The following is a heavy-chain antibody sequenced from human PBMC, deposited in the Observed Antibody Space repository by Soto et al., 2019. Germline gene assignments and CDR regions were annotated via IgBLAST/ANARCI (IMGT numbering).Heavy chain of an antibody. CDR2: INYSGRT. J-gene: IGHJ4*02. V-gene: IGHV4-59*12. Sequence: PSETLSLTCTVSGGSISSYYWSWIRQPPGKGLEWIGYINYSGRTSYNPSLKSRVTMSVDTSKNHFSLKLSSVTAADTAVYYCSREGGCSGGNCFEKAHFDSWGQGVLVTVSS. CDR3: SREGGCSGGNCFEKAHFDS. CDR1: GGSISSYY. D-gene: IGHD2-15*01.